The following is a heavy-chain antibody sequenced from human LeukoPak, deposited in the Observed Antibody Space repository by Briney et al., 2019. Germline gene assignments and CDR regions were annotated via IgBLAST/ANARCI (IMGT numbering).Heavy chain of an antibody. J-gene: IGHJ4*02. V-gene: IGHV3-23*01. Sequence: GALRLSCAASGFTFSSYAMSWVRQAPGKGLEWVSAISGSGGSTYYADSVKGRFTISRDNSKNTLYLQMNSLRAENTAVYYCAKLMCSSTSCYRAGLDYWGQGTLVTVSS. D-gene: IGHD2-2*02. CDR2: ISGSGGST. CDR1: GFTFSSYA. CDR3: AKLMCSSTSCYRAGLDY.